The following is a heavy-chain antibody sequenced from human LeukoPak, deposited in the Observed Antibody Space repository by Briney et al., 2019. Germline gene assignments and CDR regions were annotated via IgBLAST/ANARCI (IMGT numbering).Heavy chain of an antibody. CDR3: ARDYYYDSSGYYTYYFDY. J-gene: IGHJ4*02. CDR1: GYTFPNYH. D-gene: IGHD3-22*01. Sequence: ASVKVSCKASGYTFPNYHINWVRQAPGQGLEWLGIINPNGGSASYAQRFQGRVTMTRDTSTTTVYMELTSLRSEDTAVYYCARDYYYDSSGYYTYYFDYWGQGTQVTVSS. CDR2: INPNGGSA. V-gene: IGHV1-46*01.